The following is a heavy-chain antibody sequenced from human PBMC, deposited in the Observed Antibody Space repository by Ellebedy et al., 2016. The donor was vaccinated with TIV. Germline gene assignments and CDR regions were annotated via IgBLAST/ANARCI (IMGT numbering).Heavy chain of an antibody. J-gene: IGHJ5*02. D-gene: IGHD2-15*01. V-gene: IGHV5-51*01. CDR2: IYSGDSHT. CDR3: ARRAIMCSSESCYRGASYNWYDS. CDR1: GYNFIDYL. Sequence: PGGSLRLSCKGSGYNFIDYLIAWVRQMPGKGLEWMGTIYSGDSHTRYSPSFQGQVTISVDKSTSTAYLQWSSLKASDIAMSYCARRAIMCSSESCYRGASYNWYDSWGQGTLVTVSS.